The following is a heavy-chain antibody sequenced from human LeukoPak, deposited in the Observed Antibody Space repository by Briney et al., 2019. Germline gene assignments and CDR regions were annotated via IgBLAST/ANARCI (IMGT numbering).Heavy chain of an antibody. D-gene: IGHD2-8*02. J-gene: IGHJ3*01. CDR2: TYYRSKWYN. CDR1: GDSVSSNSAA. CDR3: ARILGVASLDAFDV. Sequence: SQTLSLTCAIFGDSVSSNSAAWNWIRQSPSRGLEWLGRTYYRSKWYNDYALSVKSRITINPDTSKNQSSLQLSSVTPEDTGVYYCARILGVASLDAFDVSGQGTMVTVSS. V-gene: IGHV6-1*01.